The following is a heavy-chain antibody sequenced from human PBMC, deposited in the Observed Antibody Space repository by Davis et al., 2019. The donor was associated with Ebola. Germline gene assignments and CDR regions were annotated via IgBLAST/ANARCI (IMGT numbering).Heavy chain of an antibody. CDR3: ARGPRIAAAGTNYYFDY. CDR2: IKQDGSEK. Sequence: GGSLRLSCAASGFNFRSYGMHWVRQAPDKGLEWVANIKQDGSEKYYVDSVKGRFTISRDNAKNSLYLQMNSLRAEDTAVYYCARGPRIAAAGTNYYFDYWGQGTLVTVSS. CDR1: GFNFRSYG. J-gene: IGHJ4*02. V-gene: IGHV3-7*01. D-gene: IGHD6-13*01.